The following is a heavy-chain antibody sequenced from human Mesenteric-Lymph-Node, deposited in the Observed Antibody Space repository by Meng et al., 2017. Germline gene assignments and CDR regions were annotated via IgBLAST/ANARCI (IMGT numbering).Heavy chain of an antibody. D-gene: IGHD1-26*01. J-gene: IGHJ4*02. Sequence: EVQLVESGGGLVKPGGSWRRSCAASGFTLSSYSMNWVRQAPGKGLEWVSYISSNSYYISYADSVEGRFTISRDNAKNSVYLQMNSLRAEDTAVYYCAEGSGSYAVAYWGQGTLVTVSS. CDR2: ISSNSYYI. CDR3: AEGSGSYAVAY. CDR1: GFTLSSYS. V-gene: IGHV3-21*01.